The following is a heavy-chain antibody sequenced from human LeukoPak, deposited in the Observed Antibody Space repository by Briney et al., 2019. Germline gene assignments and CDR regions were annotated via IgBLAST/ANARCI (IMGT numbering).Heavy chain of an antibody. Sequence: GGSLRLSSAASGFTVSSNYMSWVRQAPGKGLEWVSVIYSGGSTYYADSVKGRFTISRDNSKNTLYLQMNSLRAEDTAVYYCARVLENYDFWSGYPNYYYYMDVWGKGTTVTVSS. V-gene: IGHV3-53*01. CDR3: ARVLENYDFWSGYPNYYYYMDV. CDR1: GFTVSSNY. D-gene: IGHD3-3*01. J-gene: IGHJ6*03. CDR2: IYSGGST.